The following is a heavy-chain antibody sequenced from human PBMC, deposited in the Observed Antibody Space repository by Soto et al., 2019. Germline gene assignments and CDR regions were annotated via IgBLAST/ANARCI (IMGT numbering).Heavy chain of an antibody. V-gene: IGHV4-59*01. J-gene: IGHJ5*02. CDR3: AKDGNCLDP. CDR2: MFESEIT. D-gene: IGHD1-26*01. CDR1: GGSISSSC. Sequence: SETLSLTCTVSGGSISSSCWSWIRQPPGRGLEWIGYMFESEITDDNPALKSRVTISAGTADNQFSLKLRSMTAADTAVHYCAKDGNCLDPWGQGTQVTVSS.